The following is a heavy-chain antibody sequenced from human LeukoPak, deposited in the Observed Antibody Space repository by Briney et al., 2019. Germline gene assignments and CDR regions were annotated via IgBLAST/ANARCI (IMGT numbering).Heavy chain of an antibody. CDR3: ARDLWSSSWYGPSNRHYYYYYGMDV. Sequence: GGSLRLSCAASGFTFSSYEMNWVRQAPGKGLEWVSYISSSGSTIYYADSVKGRFTISRDNAKNSLYLQMNSLRAEDTAVYYCARDLWSSSWYGPSNRHYYYYYGMDVWGQGTTVTVSS. J-gene: IGHJ6*02. V-gene: IGHV3-48*03. CDR2: ISSSGSTI. D-gene: IGHD6-13*01. CDR1: GFTFSSYE.